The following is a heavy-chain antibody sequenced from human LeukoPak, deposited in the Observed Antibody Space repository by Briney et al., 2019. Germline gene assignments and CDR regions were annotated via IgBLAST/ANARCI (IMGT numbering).Heavy chain of an antibody. V-gene: IGHV3-23*01. J-gene: IGHJ5*02. D-gene: IGHD3-22*01. Sequence: GGSLRLSCAASGFTFSNYALSWVRQPPGKGLEWVSTIAISGSTFYADSVKGRFTISRENSKNTVYLQMDGLRAEDTAVYYCAREYDSSWPSWGQGTLVTVSS. CDR3: AREYDSSWPS. CDR1: GFTFSNYA. CDR2: IAISGST.